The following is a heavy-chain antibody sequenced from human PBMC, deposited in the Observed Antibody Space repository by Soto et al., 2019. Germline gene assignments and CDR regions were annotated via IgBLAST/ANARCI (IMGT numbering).Heavy chain of an antibody. J-gene: IGHJ4*02. CDR3: AKEIVAAAYAETSPFDF. D-gene: IGHD2-15*01. CDR1: GFIFSSYA. Sequence: VQLLESGGGLVQPGGSLRLSCAASGFIFSSYAMGWVRQAPGKGLEWVSGIDGSGGDKSFADSVKGRFTISRDNSKNMLYLHMYGLRAEDTARYYCAKEIVAAAYAETSPFDFWGQGTLVTVSS. CDR2: IDGSGGDK. V-gene: IGHV3-23*01.